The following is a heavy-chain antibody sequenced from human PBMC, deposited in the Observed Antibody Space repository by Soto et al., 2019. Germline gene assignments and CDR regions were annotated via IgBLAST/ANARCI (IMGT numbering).Heavy chain of an antibody. D-gene: IGHD3-22*01. V-gene: IGHV4-61*01. J-gene: IGHJ4*02. Sequence: SSDTLSLTCTVSGGSVSSGSYYWSWIRQPPGKGLEWIGYIYYSGSTNYNPSLKSRVTISVDTSKNQFSLKLSSVTAADTAVYYCARFYDNSGWPAYWGQGTLVTVSS. CDR1: GGSVSSGSYY. CDR3: ARFYDNSGWPAY. CDR2: IYYSGST.